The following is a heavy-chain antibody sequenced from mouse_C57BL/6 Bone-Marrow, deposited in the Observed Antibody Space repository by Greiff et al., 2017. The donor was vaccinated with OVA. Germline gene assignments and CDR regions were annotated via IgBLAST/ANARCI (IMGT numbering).Heavy chain of an antibody. J-gene: IGHJ2*01. CDR2: IDPETGGT. CDR1: GYTFTDYE. D-gene: IGHD2-3*01. V-gene: IGHV1-15*01. Sequence: VKLQESGAELVRPGASVTLSCKASGYTFTDYEMHWVKQTPVHGLEWIGAIDPETGGTAYNQKFKGKAILTADKSSSTAYMELRSLTSEDSAVYYWTRGYDGYYFEYWGQGTTLTVSA. CDR3: TRGYDGYYFEY.